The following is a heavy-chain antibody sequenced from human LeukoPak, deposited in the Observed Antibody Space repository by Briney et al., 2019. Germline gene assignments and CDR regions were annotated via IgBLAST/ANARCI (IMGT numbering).Heavy chain of an antibody. J-gene: IGHJ4*02. CDR2: INPDNGNT. V-gene: IGHV1-18*01. Sequence: ASVKVSCKASGYPFTRYGISWVRQAPGQGLEWMGWINPDNGNTKYAQKFQGRVTMTTDTSTSTAHMELRSLRSDETAVYYCATYYCSTTSCYPYFFDYWGQGTLVTVSS. CDR1: GYPFTRYG. CDR3: ATYYCSTTSCYPYFFDY. D-gene: IGHD2-2*01.